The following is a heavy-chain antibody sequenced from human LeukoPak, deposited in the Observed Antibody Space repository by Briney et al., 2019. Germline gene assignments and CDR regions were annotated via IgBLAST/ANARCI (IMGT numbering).Heavy chain of an antibody. J-gene: IGHJ4*02. Sequence: SVRVSCKASGGTFSSYAISWVRQAPGQGLEWMGGIIPIFGTANYAQKFQGRVTITADESTSTAYMELSSLRSEDTAVYYCARGSQEIQLWSHIDYWGQGTLVTVSS. CDR1: GGTFSSYA. CDR2: IIPIFGTA. D-gene: IGHD5-18*01. CDR3: ARGSQEIQLWSHIDY. V-gene: IGHV1-69*13.